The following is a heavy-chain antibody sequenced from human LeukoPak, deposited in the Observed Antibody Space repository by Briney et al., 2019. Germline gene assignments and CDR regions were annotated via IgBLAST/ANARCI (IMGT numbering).Heavy chain of an antibody. CDR2: INHSGST. V-gene: IGHV4-34*01. CDR1: GGSFSGYY. Sequence: SETLSLTCAVSGGSFSGYYWSWLRQPPGKGLEWIGEINHSGSTNYSQSLNSRVTISVDTSKNQFSLKLSSVTAAGTAVYYCARGLGSWFDPWGQGTLVTVSS. J-gene: IGHJ5*02. CDR3: ARGLGSWFDP.